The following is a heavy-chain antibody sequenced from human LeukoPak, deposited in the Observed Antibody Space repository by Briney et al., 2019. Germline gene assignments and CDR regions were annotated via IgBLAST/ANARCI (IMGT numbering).Heavy chain of an antibody. CDR1: GFTFSSYS. V-gene: IGHV3-21*01. CDR3: ARARSDDYGDYYDAFDI. Sequence: GGSLRLSCAASGFTFSSYSMSWVRQAPGKGLEWVSSISSSSSYIYYADSVKGRLTISRDNAKNSLYLQMNSLRAEDTAVYYCARARSDDYGDYYDAFDIWGQGTMVTVSS. J-gene: IGHJ3*02. CDR2: ISSSSSYI. D-gene: IGHD4-17*01.